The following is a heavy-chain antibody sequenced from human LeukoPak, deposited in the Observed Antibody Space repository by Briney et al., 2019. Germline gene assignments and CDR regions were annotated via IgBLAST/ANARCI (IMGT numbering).Heavy chain of an antibody. CDR1: GFTFNNHA. V-gene: IGHV3-23*01. Sequence: PGASLRLSCAASGFTFNNHAMVSARQGPGKRPELVSGITGSGDGTYYTDSVKGRFAISRDNSKSTLYLQMNSLRAEDSALYYCVKGTYSDNSAYFDSWGQGTLVTVSS. D-gene: IGHD3-22*01. J-gene: IGHJ4*02. CDR3: VKGTYSDNSAYFDS. CDR2: ITGSGDGT.